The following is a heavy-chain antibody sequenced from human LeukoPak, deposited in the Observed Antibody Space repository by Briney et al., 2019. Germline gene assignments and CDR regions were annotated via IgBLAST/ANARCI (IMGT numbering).Heavy chain of an antibody. CDR2: ISDDGSNK. V-gene: IGHV3-30*04. CDR3: ARVAEAAAFDS. CDR1: GFTFSSYA. Sequence: PGGSLRLSCAASGFTFSSYAMNWLRQAPGKGLEWVAVISDDGSNKYDADSVKGRFTISRDNSKNTLYLQMNSLKPEDTAVYYCARVAEAAAFDSWGQGTLVTVSS. D-gene: IGHD6-13*01. J-gene: IGHJ4*02.